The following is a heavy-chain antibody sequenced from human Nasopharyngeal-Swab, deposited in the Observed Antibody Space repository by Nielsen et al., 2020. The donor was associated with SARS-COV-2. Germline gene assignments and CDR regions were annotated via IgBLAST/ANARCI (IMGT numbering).Heavy chain of an antibody. Sequence: GSLRLSCAASGFTFSNAWMSWIRQPPGKGLEWIGEINHSGSTNYNPSLKSRVTISVDTSKNQFSLKLSSVTAADTAVYYCARGGSQRFGEFYHWYFDLWGRGTLVTVSS. CDR1: GFTFSNAW. CDR3: ARGGSQRFGEFYHWYFDL. CDR2: INHSGST. D-gene: IGHD3-10*01. V-gene: IGHV4-34*01. J-gene: IGHJ2*01.